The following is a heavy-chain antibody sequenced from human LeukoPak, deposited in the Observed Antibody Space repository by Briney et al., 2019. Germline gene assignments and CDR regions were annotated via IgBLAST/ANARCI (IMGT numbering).Heavy chain of an antibody. D-gene: IGHD3-22*01. CDR2: INPSGGST. CDR3: ARDLTTYYYDSSGYYFDY. CDR1: GYTFTSYY. V-gene: IGHV1-46*01. J-gene: IGHJ4*02. Sequence: GASVKVSCKASGYTFTSYYMHWVRQAPGQGLEWMGLINPSGGSTSYAQKFQGRVTMTRDTSTSTVYMELSSLRSEDTAVYYCARDLTTYYYDSSGYYFDYWGQGTLVTVSS.